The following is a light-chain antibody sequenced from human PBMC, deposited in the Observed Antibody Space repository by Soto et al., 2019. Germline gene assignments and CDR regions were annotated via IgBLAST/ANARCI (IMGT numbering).Light chain of an antibody. CDR3: MQGAHWPWT. CDR2: KVS. J-gene: IGKJ1*01. V-gene: IGKV2-30*01. Sequence: DAVLTQSPLSLPVTLGQPASISCRSSQSLAYSDGNTYLIWFQQRPGQSPRRLIYKVSNRDSGVPDRFTGSGSGTDFTLNISRVEAEDVGVYYCMQGAHWPWTLGQGTKVEI. CDR1: QSLAYSDGNTY.